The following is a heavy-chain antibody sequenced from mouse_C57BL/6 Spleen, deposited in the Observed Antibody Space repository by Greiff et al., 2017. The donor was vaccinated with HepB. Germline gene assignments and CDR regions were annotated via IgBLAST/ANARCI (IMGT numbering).Heavy chain of an antibody. CDR3: ARARRENYFDY. V-gene: IGHV3-6*01. J-gene: IGHJ2*01. CDR2: ISYDGSN. CDR1: GYSITSGYY. Sequence: DVKLQESGPGLVKPSQSLSLTCSVTGYSITSGYYWNWIRQFPGNKLEWMGYISYDGSNNYNPSLKNRISITRDTSKNQFFLKLNSVTTEDTATYYCARARRENYFDYWGQGTTLTVSS.